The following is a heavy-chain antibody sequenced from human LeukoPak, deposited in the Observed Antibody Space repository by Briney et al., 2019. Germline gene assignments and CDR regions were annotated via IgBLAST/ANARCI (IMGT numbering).Heavy chain of an antibody. Sequence: SETLSLTCTISGGSVSDYYWSWIRQSPGKGLEWIGYIYHTGSTSYSPSLKSRVTISVDTSKNQFSLKLSSVTAADTAVYYCARHRCSGGSCYPMNWFDPWGQGTLVTVSS. CDR2: IYHTGST. CDR3: ARHRCSGGSCYPMNWFDP. CDR1: GGSVSDYY. D-gene: IGHD2-15*01. J-gene: IGHJ5*02. V-gene: IGHV4-59*08.